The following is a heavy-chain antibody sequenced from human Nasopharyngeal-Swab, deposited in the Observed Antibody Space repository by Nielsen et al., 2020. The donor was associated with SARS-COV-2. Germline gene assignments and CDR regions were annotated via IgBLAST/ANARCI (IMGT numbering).Heavy chain of an antibody. J-gene: IGHJ4*02. CDR2: IVVGSGNT. V-gene: IGHV1-58*01. CDR3: AAAPSIVGATLYFDY. Sequence: KISCAASGFTFTSSAVQWVRQARGQRLEWIGWIVVGSGNTNYAQKFQERVTITRDMSTSTAYMELSSLRSEDTAVYYCAAAPSIVGATLYFDYWGQGTLVTVSS. CDR1: GFTFTSSA. D-gene: IGHD1-26*01.